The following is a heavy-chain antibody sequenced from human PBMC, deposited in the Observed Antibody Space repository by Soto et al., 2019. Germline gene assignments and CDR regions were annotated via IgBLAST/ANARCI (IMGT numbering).Heavy chain of an antibody. V-gene: IGHV3-30-3*01. CDR3: ARGPRIAAAGNYYYGMDV. CDR1: GFTFSSYA. J-gene: IGHJ6*02. Sequence: QVQLVESGGGVVQPGRSLRLSCAASGFTFSSYAMHWVRQAPGKGLEWVAVISYDGSNKYYADSVKGRFTISRDNSKNTLYLQMNSLRAEDTAVYYCARGPRIAAAGNYYYGMDVWGQGTTVTVSS. CDR2: ISYDGSNK. D-gene: IGHD6-13*01.